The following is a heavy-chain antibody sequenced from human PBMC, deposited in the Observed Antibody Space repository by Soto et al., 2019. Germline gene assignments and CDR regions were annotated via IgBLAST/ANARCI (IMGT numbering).Heavy chain of an antibody. J-gene: IGHJ4*02. Sequence: ETLSLTCTVSGGSISSYYWSWIRQPPGKGLEWIGYIYYSGSTNYNPSLKSRVTISVDTSKNQFSLKLSSVTAADTAVYYCAREGDYSSSSVPYFDYWGQGTLVTVSS. V-gene: IGHV4-59*01. D-gene: IGHD6-6*01. CDR2: IYYSGST. CDR3: AREGDYSSSSVPYFDY. CDR1: GGSISSYY.